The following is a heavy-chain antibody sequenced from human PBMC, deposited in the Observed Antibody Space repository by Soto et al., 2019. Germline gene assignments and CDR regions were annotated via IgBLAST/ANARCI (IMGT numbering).Heavy chain of an antibody. CDR1: GFTFNDYY. CDR3: ARSPTRPYWYFDL. Sequence: QVQLVESGGGLVKPGGSLRLSCAASGFTFNDYYMSWIRQAPGKGLEWGSYISSSGSPIHHADSVKSRFTISRDNAKNSLSLQMTSLRAEDTAVYYCARSPTRPYWYFDLWGRGTLVTVSS. J-gene: IGHJ2*01. CDR2: ISSSGSPI. V-gene: IGHV3-11*01.